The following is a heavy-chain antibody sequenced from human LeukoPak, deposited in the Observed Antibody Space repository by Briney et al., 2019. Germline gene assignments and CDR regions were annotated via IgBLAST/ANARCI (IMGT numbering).Heavy chain of an antibody. D-gene: IGHD4-23*01. CDR3: ASNGGLTVVTPSEDYGEARY. CDR1: GFTFSSYS. CDR2: ISSSSSYI. Sequence: GGSLRLSCAASGFTFSSYSMNWVRQAPGKGLEWVSSISSSSSYIYYADSVKSRFTISRDNAKNSLYLQMDSLRAEDTAVYYCASNGGLTVVTPSEDYGEARYWGQGTLVTVSS. V-gene: IGHV3-21*01. J-gene: IGHJ4*02.